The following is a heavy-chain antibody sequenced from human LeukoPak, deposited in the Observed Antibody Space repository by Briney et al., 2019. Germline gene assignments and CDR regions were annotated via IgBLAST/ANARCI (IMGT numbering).Heavy chain of an antibody. CDR2: INPSGGST. Sequence: ASVKVSCKASGYTFTSYYMQWVRQAPGQGLEWMGIINPSGGSTSYAQKFQGRVTMTRDMSTSTVQMELSSLRSEDTAVYYCARAIRGVDAFDIWGQGTMVTVSS. J-gene: IGHJ3*02. CDR1: GYTFTSYY. D-gene: IGHD3-10*01. V-gene: IGHV1-46*01. CDR3: ARAIRGVDAFDI.